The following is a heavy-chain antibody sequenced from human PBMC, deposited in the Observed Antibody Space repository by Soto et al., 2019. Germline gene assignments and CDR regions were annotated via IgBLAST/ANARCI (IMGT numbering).Heavy chain of an antibody. V-gene: IGHV6-1*01. CDR1: GDSFSSSSVT. CDR2: TYYRSKWYN. Sequence: SQTLSLTCAISGDSFSSSSVTLNWIRQSPSRGLEWLGRTYYRSKWYNDYAESVKSRITINPDTSKNQFSLHLNSVTPEDATVYYCVIRLGNSWLVFWGPRTLVTGST. CDR3: VIRLGNSWLVF. J-gene: IGHJ4*02. D-gene: IGHD3-22*01.